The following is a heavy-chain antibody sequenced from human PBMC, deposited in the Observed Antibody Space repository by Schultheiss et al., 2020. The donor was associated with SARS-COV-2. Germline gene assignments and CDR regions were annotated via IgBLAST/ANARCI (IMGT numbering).Heavy chain of an antibody. CDR2: IWYDGSNK. D-gene: IGHD3-22*01. CDR1: GFTFSSYG. CDR3: ARERDSSGYRPYYYYYYGMDV. V-gene: IGHV3-33*01. J-gene: IGHJ6*02. Sequence: GGSLRISCAASGFTFSSYGMHWVRQAPGKGLEWVAVIWYDGSNKYYADSVKGRFTISRDNSKNTLYLQMNSLRAEDTAVYYCARERDSSGYRPYYYYYYGMDVWGQGTTVTVSS.